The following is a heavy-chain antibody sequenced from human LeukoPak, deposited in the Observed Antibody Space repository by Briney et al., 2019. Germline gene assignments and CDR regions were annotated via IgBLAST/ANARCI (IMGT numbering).Heavy chain of an antibody. CDR2: IYYTGNT. V-gene: IGHV4-59*01. J-gene: IGHJ3*02. D-gene: IGHD3-16*02. CDR1: GDSISSYY. Sequence: RPSETLSLTCTVSGDSISSYYWNWLRQPPGKGLEWIAYIYYTGNTNYNPSLKSRVTISLDTSKNQFSLKLSSVTAADTAVYYCARDLSYAFDIWGQGTMVTVSS. CDR3: ARDLSYAFDI.